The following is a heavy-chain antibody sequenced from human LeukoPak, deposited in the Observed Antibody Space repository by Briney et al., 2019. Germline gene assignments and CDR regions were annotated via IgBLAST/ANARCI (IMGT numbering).Heavy chain of an antibody. CDR1: GFTFSSYA. J-gene: IGHJ6*03. Sequence: GGSLRLSCAASGFTFSSYAMHWVRQAPGKGLEWVAVISYDGSKKHYADSVKGRFTISRDNSKNTQHLQMNSLRAEDTAVYYCARGPRVGAAGFVYYHYIDVWGKGTTVTVSS. CDR2: ISYDGSKK. CDR3: ARGPRVGAAGFVYYHYIDV. V-gene: IGHV3-30*04. D-gene: IGHD1-26*01.